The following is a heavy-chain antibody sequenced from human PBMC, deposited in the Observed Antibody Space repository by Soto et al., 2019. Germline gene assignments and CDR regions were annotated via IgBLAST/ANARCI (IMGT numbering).Heavy chain of an antibody. D-gene: IGHD6-13*01. CDR3: AREGQELRD. CDR2: IFHDGRT. V-gene: IGHV4-4*02. CDR1: GASISSTNW. J-gene: IGHJ4*01. Sequence: QVQLQESGPGLVKPSGTLSLTCAVSGASISSTNWWSWVRQFPGKGLEWSGEIFHDGRTNYNPSLKSRATISVDKSKNHFSLEFTSVTAADTAIYYCAREGQELRDWGHGTLVTVSS.